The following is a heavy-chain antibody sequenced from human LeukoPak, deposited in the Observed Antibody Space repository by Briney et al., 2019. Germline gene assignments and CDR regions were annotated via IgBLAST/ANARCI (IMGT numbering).Heavy chain of an antibody. V-gene: IGHV1-3*01. CDR3: ARGPHQGRATVTPIDY. Sequence: ASVKVSCKASGYPFTSYALHWVRPAPGQRLEWMGWINAGNGNTKYSQKFQGRVTFTRDTSASTAYMELSSLRSEDTAVYYCARGPHQGRATVTPIDYWGQGTPVTVSS. CDR2: INAGNGNT. J-gene: IGHJ4*02. CDR1: GYPFTSYA. D-gene: IGHD4-17*01.